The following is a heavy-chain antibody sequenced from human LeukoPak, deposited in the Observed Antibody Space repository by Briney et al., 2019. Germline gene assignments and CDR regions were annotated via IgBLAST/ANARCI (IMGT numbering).Heavy chain of an antibody. CDR3: ARDDSPSYYCYMDV. D-gene: IGHD3-16*01. CDR2: IYSGGST. J-gene: IGHJ6*03. Sequence: GGSLRLSCAASGFTVSSNYMSWVRQAPGKGLEWVSVIYSGGSTYYADSVKGRFTISRDNSKNTLYLQMNSLRAEDTAVYYCARDDSPSYYCYMDVWGKGTTVTVSS. CDR1: GFTVSSNY. V-gene: IGHV3-66*02.